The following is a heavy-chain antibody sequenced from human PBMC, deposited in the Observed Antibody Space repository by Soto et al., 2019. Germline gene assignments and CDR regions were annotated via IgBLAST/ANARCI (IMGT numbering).Heavy chain of an antibody. CDR2: IFSNDDK. J-gene: IGHJ5*02. CDR1: GLSLSNAKLG. D-gene: IGHD2-2*01. Sequence: SGPTLVNPTETLTLTCTVPGLSLSNAKLGVSWIGQPPGKALEWLAHIFSNDDKSYSTSLDRRLTISKDTSKSQVVLTMTNLDPVDSGTYYCALIKDCSRTDCFLASFDPWGQGTLVTVSS. CDR3: ALIKDCSRTDCFLASFDP. V-gene: IGHV2-26*01.